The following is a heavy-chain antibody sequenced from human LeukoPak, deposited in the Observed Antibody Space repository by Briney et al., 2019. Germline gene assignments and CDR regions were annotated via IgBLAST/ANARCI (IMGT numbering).Heavy chain of an antibody. CDR1: GGSISSSSYY. Sequence: PSETLSLTCTVSGGSISSSSYYWSWIRQPPGKGLEWIGYIYYSGTTNYNPSLKSRVTISVDTSKNQFSLKLSSVTAADTAVYYCARLANDYFNYWGQGTLVTVSS. CDR2: IYYSGTT. V-gene: IGHV4-61*01. CDR3: ARLANDYFNY. J-gene: IGHJ4*02.